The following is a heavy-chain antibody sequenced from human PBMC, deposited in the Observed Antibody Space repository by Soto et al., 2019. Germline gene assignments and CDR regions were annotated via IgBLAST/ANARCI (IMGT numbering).Heavy chain of an antibody. Sequence: GGSLRLSCAASGFTFSSYDMHWVRQATGKGLEWVSAIGTAGDTYYPGSVKGRFTISGDNAKNTLYLQMNSLRAEDTAVYYCARGDSSGWYLYWGQGTLVTVSS. CDR3: ARGDSSGWYLY. D-gene: IGHD6-19*01. V-gene: IGHV3-13*01. CDR1: GFTFSSYD. CDR2: IGTAGDT. J-gene: IGHJ4*02.